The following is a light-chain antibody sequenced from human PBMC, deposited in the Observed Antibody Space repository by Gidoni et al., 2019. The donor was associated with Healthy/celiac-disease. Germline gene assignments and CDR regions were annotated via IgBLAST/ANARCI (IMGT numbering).Light chain of an antibody. CDR3: QQYYSIPIT. J-gene: IGKJ5*01. CDR2: WAS. V-gene: IGKV4-1*01. CDR1: QSVFYSSNNKNY. Sequence: DIVMTQSPDSLAVSLGERATINCKSSQSVFYSSNNKNYLAWYQQKPGQPPKLLIYWASTRESGVPDRFSGSGSGTDFTLTISSLQAEDVAVYSCQQYYSIPITFGQGTRLEIK.